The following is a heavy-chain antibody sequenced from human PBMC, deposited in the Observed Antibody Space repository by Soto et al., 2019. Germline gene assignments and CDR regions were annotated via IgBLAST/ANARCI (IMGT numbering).Heavy chain of an antibody. CDR2: INRDGSKK. D-gene: IGHD3-10*01. Sequence: EVQLEESGGDLVQPGGSLRLSCAASGFTLSAYWMTWVRQAPGKGLEWVANINRDGSKKSYLDSVRGRFTISRDNVGNSLYLQMDSLRSDDAALCNCARDVAPGSNSVYLDACDMWGQGTMVTVSS. V-gene: IGHV3-7*05. CDR1: GFTLSAYW. CDR3: ARDVAPGSNSVYLDACDM. J-gene: IGHJ3*02.